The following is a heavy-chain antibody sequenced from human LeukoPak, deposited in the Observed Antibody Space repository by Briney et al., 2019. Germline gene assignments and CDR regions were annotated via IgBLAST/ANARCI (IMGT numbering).Heavy chain of an antibody. CDR1: GGSISSGDYY. D-gene: IGHD6-13*01. CDR2: IYYSGST. CDR3: ARGVSSNWCFDY. Sequence: SETLSLTCTVSGGSISSGDYYWSWIRQPPGKGLEWIGYIYYSGSTYYNPSLKSRVTISVDTSKNQFSLKLSSVTAADTAVYYCARGVSSNWCFDYWGQGTLVTVSS. J-gene: IGHJ4*02. V-gene: IGHV4-30-4*01.